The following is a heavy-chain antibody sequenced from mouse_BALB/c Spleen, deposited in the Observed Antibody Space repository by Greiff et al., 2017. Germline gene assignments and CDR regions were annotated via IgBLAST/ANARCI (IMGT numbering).Heavy chain of an antibody. Sequence: QVQLKESGAELMKPGASVKISCKATGYTFSSYWIEWVKQRPGHGLEWIGEILPGSGSSNYNEKFKGKATFTADTSSNTAYMQLSSLTSEDSAVYYCARGGGFRRGFAYWGQGTLVTVSA. CDR1: GYTFSSYW. CDR2: ILPGSGSS. V-gene: IGHV1-9*01. CDR3: ARGGGFRRGFAY. J-gene: IGHJ3*01.